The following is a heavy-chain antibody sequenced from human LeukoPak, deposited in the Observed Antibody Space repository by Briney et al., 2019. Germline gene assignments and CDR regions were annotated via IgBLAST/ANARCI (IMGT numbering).Heavy chain of an antibody. D-gene: IGHD1-26*01. J-gene: IGHJ4*02. CDR3: ATSVIVGANY. Sequence: ASVKVSCKASGYVFSSNGLSWVRQAPGQGLEWMGWISAYNGYTNYGHNFQDRVTLTTDTSTSTGYVELRNLNSDDTAVYYCATSVIVGANYWGQGTLVTVSS. CDR1: GYVFSSNG. CDR2: ISAYNGYT. V-gene: IGHV1-18*01.